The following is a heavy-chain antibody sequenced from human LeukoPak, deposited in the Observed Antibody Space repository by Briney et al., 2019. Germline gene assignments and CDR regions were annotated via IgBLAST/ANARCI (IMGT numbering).Heavy chain of an antibody. J-gene: IGHJ6*02. CDR2: LSDSGST. V-gene: IGHV4-34*01. Sequence: SGTLCLTCAVYGESFSGYYWSWIRQPPGKGLEWIGDLSDSGSTNYNTYPKSRVTISVGTTKKQFYLKLSSVTAANATAYYSARHGYSRWYSGDYYYGVDVWRQGTTATVPS. CDR1: GESFSGYY. CDR3: ARHGYSRWYSGDYYYGVDV. D-gene: IGHD6-13*01.